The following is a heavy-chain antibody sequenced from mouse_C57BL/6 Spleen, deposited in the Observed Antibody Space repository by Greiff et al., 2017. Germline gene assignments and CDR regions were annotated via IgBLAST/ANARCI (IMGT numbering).Heavy chain of an antibody. CDR1: GYTFTDYN. D-gene: IGHD1-1*01. CDR2: INPNTGGT. V-gene: IGHV1-18*01. Sequence: VQLKQSGPELVKPGASVKIPCKASGYTFTDYNMDWVKQSHGKSLEWIGDINPNTGGTIYNQKVKGKATLTVDKSSSTAYMELRSLTSEDTAVYYCARFTHYYGSSGYAMDYWGQGTSVTVSS. J-gene: IGHJ4*01. CDR3: ARFTHYYGSSGYAMDY.